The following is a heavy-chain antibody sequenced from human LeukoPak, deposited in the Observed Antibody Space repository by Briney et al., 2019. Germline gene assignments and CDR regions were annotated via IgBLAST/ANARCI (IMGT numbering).Heavy chain of an antibody. D-gene: IGHD5-18*01. J-gene: IGHJ4*02. CDR1: GGSISSGSYY. V-gene: IGHV4-61*02. CDR3: ARSASLLRGYSYDTASFDY. CDR2: IYTSGST. Sequence: SQTLSLTCSVSGGSISSGSYYWSWIRQPAGKGLEWFGRIYTSGSTNYNPSLKSRVTISVDTSKNQFSLKLSSVTAADTAVYYCARSASLLRGYSYDTASFDYWGQGTLVTVSS.